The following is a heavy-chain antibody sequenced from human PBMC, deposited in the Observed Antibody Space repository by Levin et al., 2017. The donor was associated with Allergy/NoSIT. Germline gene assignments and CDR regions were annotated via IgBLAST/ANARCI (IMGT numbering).Heavy chain of an antibody. J-gene: IGHJ6*02. CDR1: GFTFSSYG. V-gene: IGHV3-33*01. CDR3: ARIVVPAAAYGMDV. Sequence: GGSLRLSCAASGFTFSSYGMHWVRQAPGKGLEWVAVIWYDGSNKYYADSVKGRFTISRDNSKNTLYLQMNSLRAEDTAVYYCARIVVPAAAYGMDVWGQGTTVTVFS. CDR2: IWYDGSNK. D-gene: IGHD2-2*01.